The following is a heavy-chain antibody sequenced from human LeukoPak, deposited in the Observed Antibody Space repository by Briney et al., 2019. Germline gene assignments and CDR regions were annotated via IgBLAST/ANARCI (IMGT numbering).Heavy chain of an antibody. CDR1: GYSFSNYW. CDR2: IFPGDYAT. V-gene: IGHV5-51*01. CDR3: AIPPGYCGNDCSFDH. D-gene: IGHD2-21*02. J-gene: IGHJ4*02. Sequence: GESLKISCEGSGYSFSNYWIGWVRQMPGKGLEWMGIIFPGDYATSSSPSFQGLVTTSVAKSISPAYLQWSSLKASDTAMYYCAIPPGYCGNDCSFDHWGQGTLVTVSS.